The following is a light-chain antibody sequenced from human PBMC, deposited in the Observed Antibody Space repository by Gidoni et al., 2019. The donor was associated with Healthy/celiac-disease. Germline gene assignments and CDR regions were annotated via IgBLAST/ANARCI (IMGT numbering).Light chain of an antibody. CDR3: QQYDSSLLAQ. J-gene: IGKJ2*01. Sequence: EIVLTQSPGTLSVSPGERATLSCRASQSVSSSYFAWYQQKPGQAPRLLIYGASSRATGIPDRFSGSGSGTDFTLTISRLEPEDFAVYYCQQYDSSLLAQFGQGTKLEIK. CDR1: QSVSSSY. V-gene: IGKV3-20*01. CDR2: GAS.